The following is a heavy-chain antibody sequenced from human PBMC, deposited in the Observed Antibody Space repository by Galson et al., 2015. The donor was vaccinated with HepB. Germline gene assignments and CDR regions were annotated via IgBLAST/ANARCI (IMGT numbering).Heavy chain of an antibody. CDR3: GHCGGSHCSNFDY. D-gene: IGHD2-21*01. CDR2: ISSDGTFK. Sequence: SLRLSCAVSGFDFSSFEMNWVRQAPGKGLEWVSSISSDGTFKYYADSVRGRFSISRDNARNSLYLQMSSLRAEDTAVYYCGHCGGSHCSNFDYWGQGTLVTVSS. CDR1: GFDFSSFE. V-gene: IGHV3-21*01. J-gene: IGHJ4*02.